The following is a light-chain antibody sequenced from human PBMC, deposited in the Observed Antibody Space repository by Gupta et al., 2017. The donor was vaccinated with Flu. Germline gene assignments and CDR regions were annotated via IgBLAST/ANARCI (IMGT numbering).Light chain of an antibody. CDR3: QQSYSTPRGT. CDR2: AAS. Sequence: SSLSASVGDRVTITCRASQSISSYLNWYQQKPGKAPKLLIYAASSLQSGVPSRFSGSGYGTDFTLTISSLQPEDFATYYCQQSYSTPRGTFGQGTKVEIK. J-gene: IGKJ1*01. CDR1: QSISSY. V-gene: IGKV1-39*01.